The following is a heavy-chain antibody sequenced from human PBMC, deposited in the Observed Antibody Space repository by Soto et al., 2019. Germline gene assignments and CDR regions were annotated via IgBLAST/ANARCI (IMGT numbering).Heavy chain of an antibody. CDR3: ATSPGYYGSGSYYTPYGMDV. CDR1: GYTFTGYY. J-gene: IGHJ6*02. CDR2: SNPNSGGT. V-gene: IGHV1-2*04. Sequence: QVQLVQSGAEVKKPGASVKVSCKASGYTFTGYYMHWVRQAPGQGLEWMGWSNPNSGGTNYAQKFQGWVTMTRDTSISTAYMELSRLRSDDTAVYYCATSPGYYGSGSYYTPYGMDVWGQGTTVTVSS. D-gene: IGHD3-10*01.